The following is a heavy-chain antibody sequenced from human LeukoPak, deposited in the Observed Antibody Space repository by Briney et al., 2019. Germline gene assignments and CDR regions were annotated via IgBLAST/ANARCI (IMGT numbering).Heavy chain of an antibody. V-gene: IGHV3-7*01. J-gene: IGHJ3*02. D-gene: IGHD3-22*01. CDR3: AREGSGYVEGDAFDI. CDR2: INQDGSEK. CDR1: GFTFSTYA. Sequence: GFLRLSCAASGFTFSTYAMTWVRQAPGKGLDWVANINQDGSEKYYVDSVKGRFTISRDNAKNSLYLQMDSLRAEDTAVYYCAREGSGYVEGDAFDIWGQGTMVTVS.